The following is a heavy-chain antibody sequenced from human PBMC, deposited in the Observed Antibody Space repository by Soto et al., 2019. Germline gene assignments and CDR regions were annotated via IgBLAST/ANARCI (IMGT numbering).Heavy chain of an antibody. CDR1: GGSLRGVH. D-gene: IGHD1-26*01. Sequence: QVQVQQWGAGLLKPSETLSLTCEVFGGSLRGVHWTWIRQSPGEGLEWIGEITHFGGTNSNPSLKSRVTISADTSKNLFSLNLTSVTAADTAVYYCAGGRGNVWELPVHWGQGTLVTVSS. CDR2: ITHFGGT. V-gene: IGHV4-34*01. CDR3: AGGRGNVWELPVH. J-gene: IGHJ4*02.